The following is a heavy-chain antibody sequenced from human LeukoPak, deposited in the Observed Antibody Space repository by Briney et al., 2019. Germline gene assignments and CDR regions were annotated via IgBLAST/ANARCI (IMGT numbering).Heavy chain of an antibody. CDR3: ARGGGKSGYYYGSGSPLSY. V-gene: IGHV4-34*01. Sequence: PSETLSLTCAVYGGSFSGYYWSWIRQPPGKGREWIGEINHSGSTNYNPSLKSRVTISVDTSKNQFSLKLSSVTAADTAVYYCARGGGKSGYYYGSGSPLSYWGQGTLVTVSS. J-gene: IGHJ4*02. CDR2: INHSGST. CDR1: GGSFSGYY. D-gene: IGHD3-10*01.